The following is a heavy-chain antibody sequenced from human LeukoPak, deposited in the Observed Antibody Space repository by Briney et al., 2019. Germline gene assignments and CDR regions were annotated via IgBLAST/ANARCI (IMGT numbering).Heavy chain of an antibody. Sequence: ASVKVSCKASGGTFSSYAISWVRQAPGQGLEWMGWINTNTGNPTYAQGFTGRFVFSLDTSVSTAYLQISSLKAEDTAVYYCARGVREQQPYNWFDPWGQGTLVTVSS. J-gene: IGHJ5*02. CDR1: GGTFSSYA. V-gene: IGHV7-4-1*02. D-gene: IGHD6-13*01. CDR3: ARGVREQQPYNWFDP. CDR2: INTNTGNP.